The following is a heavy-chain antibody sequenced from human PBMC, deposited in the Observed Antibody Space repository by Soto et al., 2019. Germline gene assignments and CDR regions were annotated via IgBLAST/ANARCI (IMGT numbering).Heavy chain of an antibody. V-gene: IGHV4-59*01. Sequence: SETLSLTCTVSGGSISSYYWSWIRQPPGKGLEWIGYIYYSGSTNYNPSLKSRVTISVDTSKNQFSLKLSSVTAADTAVYYCARIAVAGTWRDYYYYYMDVWGKGTTVTVSS. CDR2: IYYSGST. CDR1: GGSISSYY. J-gene: IGHJ6*03. CDR3: ARIAVAGTWRDYYYYYMDV. D-gene: IGHD6-19*01.